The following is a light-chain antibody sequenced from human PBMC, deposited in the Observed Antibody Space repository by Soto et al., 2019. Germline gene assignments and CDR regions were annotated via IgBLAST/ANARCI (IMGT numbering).Light chain of an antibody. CDR2: GAS. CDR1: QSVSSSY. V-gene: IGKV3-20*01. CDR3: QQYGSSPTYT. J-gene: IGKJ2*01. Sequence: EIVLTQSPGTLSLSPGERATLSCRASQSVSSSYLAWYQQKPGQAPRLLIYGASSRATGIPDRLSGSGSGTDCALTISRLEPEDFAVYYCQQYGSSPTYTFGQGTKLEIK.